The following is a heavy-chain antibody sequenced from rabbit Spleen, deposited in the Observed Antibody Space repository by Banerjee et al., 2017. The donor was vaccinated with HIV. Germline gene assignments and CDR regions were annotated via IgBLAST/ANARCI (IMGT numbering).Heavy chain of an antibody. CDR1: GFSFSDRDV. Sequence: QEQLEESGGGLVKPEGSLTLTCKASGFSFSDRDVMCWVRQAPGKGLEWIACINTATGKVVYASWAKGRFTISKTSSTTVTLQMTSLTAADTATYFCARDSLGYALYSYDDAFWGQGTLVTVS. J-gene: IGHJ3*01. D-gene: IGHD6-1*01. CDR3: ARDSLGYALYSYDDAF. CDR2: INTATGKV. V-gene: IGHV1S45*01.